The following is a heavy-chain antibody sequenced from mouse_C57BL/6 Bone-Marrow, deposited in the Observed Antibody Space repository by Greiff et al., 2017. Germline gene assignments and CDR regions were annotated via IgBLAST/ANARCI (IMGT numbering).Heavy chain of an antibody. V-gene: IGHV1-52*01. Sequence: QVQLQQPGAELVRPGSSVKLSCKASGYTFTSYWMHWVKQRPIQGLEWIGNIDPSDSETHYNQKFKDKATLTVDKSSSTAYMQLSSLTSDDSAVYYCARGESTMVTTLGSYGYFDVWGTGTTVTVSS. CDR3: ARGESTMVTTLGSYGYFDV. CDR2: IDPSDSET. D-gene: IGHD2-2*01. CDR1: GYTFTSYW. J-gene: IGHJ1*03.